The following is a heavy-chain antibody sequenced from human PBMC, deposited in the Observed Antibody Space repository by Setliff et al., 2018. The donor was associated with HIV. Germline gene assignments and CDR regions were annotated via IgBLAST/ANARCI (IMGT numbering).Heavy chain of an antibody. V-gene: IGHV4-31*03. CDR3: ARDSANGKTANLNYLDA. Sequence: SETLSLTCTVSGGSISSSGDYWSWVRQHPGKGLEWIGYIYYTGSTYSNPSLQSRVRISVDTSKNQFSLRLSSVTAADTAVYYCARDSANGKTANLNYLDAWGKGTTVTVS. J-gene: IGHJ6*03. CDR1: GGSISSSGDY. D-gene: IGHD2-8*01. CDR2: IYYTGST.